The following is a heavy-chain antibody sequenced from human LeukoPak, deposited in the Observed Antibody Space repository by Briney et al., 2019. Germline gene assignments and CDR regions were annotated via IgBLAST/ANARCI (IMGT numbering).Heavy chain of an antibody. CDR3: ARVGTNSPSGYYSWFDP. Sequence: SQTLSLTCTVSGGSISSGTYYWSWIRQPPGKGLEWIGYISHSGSTYYNPSLKSRVTMSVDTSKNQFSLKLSSVTAADTAVYYCARVGTNSPSGYYSWFDPWGQGTLVTVSS. CDR2: ISHSGST. J-gene: IGHJ5*02. V-gene: IGHV4-30-2*01. CDR1: GGSISSGTYY. D-gene: IGHD3-3*01.